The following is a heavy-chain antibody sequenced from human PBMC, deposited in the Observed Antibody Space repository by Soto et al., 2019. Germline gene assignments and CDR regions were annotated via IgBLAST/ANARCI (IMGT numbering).Heavy chain of an antibody. J-gene: IGHJ4*02. V-gene: IGHV3-23*01. D-gene: IGHD3-10*01. Sequence: GVSLRLSCAVSGFTFSSYAMSWVRQAPGKGLEWVSTISGSGGSTYYADSVKGRFTISRDNSKNTLYLQMNSLRAEDKAVYYCARDVPYGSAQYWGQGTLVTVSS. CDR2: ISGSGGST. CDR1: GFTFSSYA. CDR3: ARDVPYGSAQY.